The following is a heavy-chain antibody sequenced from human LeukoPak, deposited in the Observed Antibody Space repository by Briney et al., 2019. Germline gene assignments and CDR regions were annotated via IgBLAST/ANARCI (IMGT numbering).Heavy chain of an antibody. CDR1: GFTVSSNY. J-gene: IGHJ4*02. CDR2: TDNGGST. V-gene: IGHV3-53*01. CDR3: VRDQNF. Sequence: GGSLKLSCAASGFTVSSNYMSWVRQAPGKGLEWVSVTDNGGSTYYSDSVKGRFTVSGDNSKNTLYLQMNSLRAEDTAVYYCVRDQNFWGQGTLVTVSS.